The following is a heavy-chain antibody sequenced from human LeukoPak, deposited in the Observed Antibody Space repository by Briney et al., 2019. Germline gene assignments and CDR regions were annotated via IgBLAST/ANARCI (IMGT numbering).Heavy chain of an antibody. J-gene: IGHJ4*02. D-gene: IGHD3-22*01. CDR1: GYSISSGYY. CDR2: IYHSGST. CDR3: ARGLRPYYYDSSGYYYVGNYSDY. V-gene: IGHV4-38-2*01. Sequence: SETLSLTCAVSGYSISSGYYWGWIRQPPGKGLEWIGSIYHSGSTYYNPSLKSRVTISVDTSKNQFSLKLSSVTAADTAVYYCARGLRPYYYDSSGYYYVGNYSDYWGQGTLVTVSS.